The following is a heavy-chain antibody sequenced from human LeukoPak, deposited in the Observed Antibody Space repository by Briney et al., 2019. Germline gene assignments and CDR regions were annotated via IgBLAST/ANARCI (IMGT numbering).Heavy chain of an antibody. D-gene: IGHD6-13*01. CDR2: VFDSGGN. CDR3: ARGYSSSWNYFDY. V-gene: IGHV4-59*01. J-gene: IGHJ4*02. CDR1: GFSISNYW. Sequence: SETLPLTCTVSGFSISNYWRSWVRQPPGKGLEWIGYVFDSGGNNYNPSLKSRVTISVDTSKKQFSLKLSSVTAADTAVYYCARGYSSSWNYFDYWGQGTLVTVSS.